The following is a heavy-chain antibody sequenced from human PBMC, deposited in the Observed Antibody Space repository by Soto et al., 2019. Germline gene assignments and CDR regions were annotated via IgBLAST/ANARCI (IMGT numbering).Heavy chain of an antibody. J-gene: IGHJ4*02. CDR1: GFTFSSYG. CDR2: ISYDGSNK. CDR3: AKDRARYCGGGSCYSIFDY. Sequence: QVQLVESGGGVVQPGRSLRLSCAASGFTFSSYGMHWVRQAPGKGLEWVAVISYDGSNKYYEESVKGRFTISRDNSKNTLYLQMNSLRAENTAVYYCAKDRARYCGGGSCYSIFDYWGQGTLVTVSS. V-gene: IGHV3-30*18. D-gene: IGHD2-15*01.